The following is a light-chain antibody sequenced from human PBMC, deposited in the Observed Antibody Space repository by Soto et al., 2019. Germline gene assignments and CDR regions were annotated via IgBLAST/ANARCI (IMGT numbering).Light chain of an antibody. Sequence: DIQMTQSPSTVSASVGDRVTITCRASQSISSWLAWYQQKPGKAPKLLIYKASTLKSGVPSRFSGSGSGTDFSLTIYSLQPEDFVTYYCQQTNTFPWTFGQGTKVDIK. CDR2: KAS. CDR3: QQTNTFPWT. CDR1: QSISSW. J-gene: IGKJ1*01. V-gene: IGKV1-5*03.